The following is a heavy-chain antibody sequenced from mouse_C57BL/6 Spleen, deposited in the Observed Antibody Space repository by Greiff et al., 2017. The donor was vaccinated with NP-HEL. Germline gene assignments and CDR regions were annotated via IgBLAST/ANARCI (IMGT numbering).Heavy chain of an antibody. CDR1: GFTFTDYY. Sequence: EVKVEESGGGLVQPGGSLSLSCAASGFTFTDYYMSWVRQPPVKALEWLGFIRNKANGYTTEYSASVKGRFTISRDNSQSILYLQMNALRAEDSATYYCASLLFNWYFDVWGTGTTVTVSS. V-gene: IGHV7-3*01. D-gene: IGHD2-1*01. CDR2: IRNKANGYTT. CDR3: ASLLFNWYFDV. J-gene: IGHJ1*03.